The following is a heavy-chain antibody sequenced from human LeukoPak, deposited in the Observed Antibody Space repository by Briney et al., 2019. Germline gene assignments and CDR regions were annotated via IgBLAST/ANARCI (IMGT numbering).Heavy chain of an antibody. J-gene: IGHJ4*02. CDR2: ISWEGGTT. CDR1: GFTFYDYA. CDR3: TRDTDYGSATNYFDS. Sequence: GGSLRLSCAASGFTFYDYAMHWVRQAPGKGLERVALISWEGGTTYYADSVRGRFTISRDNSKNYLYLQMNSLRTEDTAFYYCTRDTDYGSATNYFDSWGQGTLVSVSS. D-gene: IGHD3-10*01. V-gene: IGHV3-43*01.